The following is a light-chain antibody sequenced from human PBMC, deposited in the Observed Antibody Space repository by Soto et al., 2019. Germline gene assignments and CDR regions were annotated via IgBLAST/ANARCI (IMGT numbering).Light chain of an antibody. CDR2: GAS. CDR3: QQHNNWPPT. CDR1: QSVTNN. J-gene: IGKJ1*01. V-gene: IGKV3-15*01. Sequence: EVVFTQSPATLSLSPGDIASLSCRASQSVTNNYLAWYQQKPXQAPRLLIFGASTRATGIPARFSGSGSGTEFTPTINSLESEDFAVYYCQQHNNWPPTFGQRTKVDIK.